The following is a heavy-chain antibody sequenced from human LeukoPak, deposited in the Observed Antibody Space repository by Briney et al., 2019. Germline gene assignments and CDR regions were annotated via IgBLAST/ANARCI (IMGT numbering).Heavy chain of an antibody. CDR1: GFTFSSYA. J-gene: IGHJ4*02. Sequence: GGSLRLSCAASGFTFSSYAMSWVRQAPGKGLEWVSAISGSGGSTYYADSVKGRFTISSDNSKNTLYLQMNSLRAEDTAVYYCAKVHMVGASLQTEGSLDYWGQGTLVTVSS. D-gene: IGHD1-26*01. V-gene: IGHV3-23*01. CDR3: AKVHMVGASLQTEGSLDY. CDR2: ISGSGGST.